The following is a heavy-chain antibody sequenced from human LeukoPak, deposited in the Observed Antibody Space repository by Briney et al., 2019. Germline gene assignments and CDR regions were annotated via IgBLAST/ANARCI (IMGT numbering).Heavy chain of an antibody. J-gene: IGHJ5*02. CDR2: INHSGST. Sequence: PSETLSLTCAVYGGSFSGYYWSWIRQPPGKGLEWIGEINHSGSTNYNPSLKSRVTISVDTSKNQFSLKLSSVTAADTAVYYCARGLGGTYYYDSSGYPRTPIRNFYWFDPWGQGTLVTVSS. V-gene: IGHV4-34*01. CDR1: GGSFSGYY. CDR3: ARGLGGTYYYDSSGYPRTPIRNFYWFDP. D-gene: IGHD3-22*01.